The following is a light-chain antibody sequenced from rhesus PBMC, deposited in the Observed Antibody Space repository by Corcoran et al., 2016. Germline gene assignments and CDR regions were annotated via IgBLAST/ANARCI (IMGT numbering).Light chain of an antibody. CDR1: QGINKE. CDR3: LQDYTSPWT. Sequence: DIQMTQSPSSLSASVGDRVTVTCRASQGINKELSWYQQKPGKAPTPLIYAASSLQTGVPSRFSGSGSGTDFTRTISSLQPEEVATYYCLQDYTSPWTFGQGTKVEIK. J-gene: IGKJ1*01. CDR2: AAS. V-gene: IGKV1-94*01.